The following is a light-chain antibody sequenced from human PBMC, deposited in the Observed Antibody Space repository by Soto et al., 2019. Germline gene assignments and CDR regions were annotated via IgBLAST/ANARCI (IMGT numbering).Light chain of an antibody. CDR3: AAWDDSLGAYV. J-gene: IGLJ1*01. CDR1: NSDIGTNT. Sequence: QPVLTQPPSASATPGQRVTISCSGSNSDIGTNTVNWYQQLPGTAPRLLIYTNNQRPSGVPQRFSGSKTGTSASLAIGGLQSEDGADYYCAAWDDSLGAYVFGTGSKVTGL. CDR2: TNN. V-gene: IGLV1-44*01.